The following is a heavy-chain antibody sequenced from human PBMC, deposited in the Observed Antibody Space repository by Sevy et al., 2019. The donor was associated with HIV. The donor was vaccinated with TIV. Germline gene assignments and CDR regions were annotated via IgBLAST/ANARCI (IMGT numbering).Heavy chain of an antibody. Sequence: GGSLRLSCAASVFSFGDYYMTWIRQAPGKGLEWVSYISPTSANIYYADSVKGRFTISRDNAKNSLFLQMNSLRAEDTALYYCARGVYYDSSGYCLWWGQGTLVTVSS. CDR2: ISPTSANI. J-gene: IGHJ1*01. CDR1: VFSFGDYY. V-gene: IGHV3-11*01. CDR3: ARGVYYDSSGYCLW. D-gene: IGHD3-22*01.